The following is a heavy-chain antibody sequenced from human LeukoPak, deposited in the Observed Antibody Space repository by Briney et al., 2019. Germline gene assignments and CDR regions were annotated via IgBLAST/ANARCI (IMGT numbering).Heavy chain of an antibody. V-gene: IGHV3-23*01. CDR3: AKGEYSSSFISPLGRAKYNWFDP. D-gene: IGHD6-6*01. CDR1: GFTFSSYA. CDR2: ISGSGGST. Sequence: GGSLRLSCAASGFTFSSYAMSWVRQAPGKGLEWVSAISGSGGSTYYADSVEGRFTISRDNSKNTLYLQMNSLRAEDTAVYYCAKGEYSSSFISPLGRAKYNWFDPWGQGTLVTVSS. J-gene: IGHJ5*02.